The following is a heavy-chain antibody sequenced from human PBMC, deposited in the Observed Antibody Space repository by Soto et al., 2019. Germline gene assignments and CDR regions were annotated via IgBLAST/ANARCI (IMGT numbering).Heavy chain of an antibody. Sequence: QLQLQESGPGLVKPSETLSLTCTVSRGSISSGTNYWAWIRQPPGKGLEWIANIYYSGSTFYNPSRKSRATIALDTSKNQFSLKQRSVTAADTAVYYCARHEAGGYFDSWGQGTLVTVSS. CDR3: ARHEAGGYFDS. V-gene: IGHV4-39*01. CDR1: RGSISSGTNY. CDR2: IYYSGST. J-gene: IGHJ4*02. D-gene: IGHD1-26*01.